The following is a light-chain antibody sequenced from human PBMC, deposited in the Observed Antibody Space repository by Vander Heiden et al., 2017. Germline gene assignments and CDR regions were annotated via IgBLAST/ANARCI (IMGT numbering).Light chain of an antibody. CDR3: QQYNSYWWT. J-gene: IGKJ1*01. CDR1: QSISSW. CDR2: KAS. Sequence: DIQMTQSPSTLSASVGDRVTITCRASQSISSWLAWYQQKPGKAPKLLIYKASSLASGVPSRFSGSGSGTEFTLTISSLQPDDFATYYCQQYNSYWWTFGQGTKVEIK. V-gene: IGKV1-5*03.